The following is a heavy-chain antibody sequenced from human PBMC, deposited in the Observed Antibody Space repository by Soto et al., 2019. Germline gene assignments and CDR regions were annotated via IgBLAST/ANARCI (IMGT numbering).Heavy chain of an antibody. CDR3: ATSNYDYIWGSYRQPPFGAFDI. D-gene: IGHD3-16*02. J-gene: IGHJ3*02. Sequence: SETLSLTCTVSGGSISSSSYYWGWIRQPPGKGLEWIGSIYYSGSTYYNPSLKSRVTISVDTSKNQFSLKLSSVTAADTAVYYCATSNYDYIWGSYRQPPFGAFDIWGQGTMVTVSS. CDR1: GGSISSSSYY. V-gene: IGHV4-39*01. CDR2: IYYSGST.